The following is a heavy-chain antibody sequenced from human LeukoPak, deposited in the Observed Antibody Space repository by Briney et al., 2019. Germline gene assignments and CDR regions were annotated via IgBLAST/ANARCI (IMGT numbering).Heavy chain of an antibody. D-gene: IGHD5-18*01. V-gene: IGHV3-23*01. CDR3: AKDPSRYSYGYGGVY. CDR1: GFTFSSYA. J-gene: IGHJ4*02. Sequence: GSLRLFRAGSGFTFSSYAMSWVRQAPGKGLEWGSTFSGSGGSTYYADSVKGRFTISRDNSKNTLYLQMNSLRAEDTAVYYCAKDPSRYSYGYGGVYWGQGTLVTVSS. CDR2: FSGSGGST.